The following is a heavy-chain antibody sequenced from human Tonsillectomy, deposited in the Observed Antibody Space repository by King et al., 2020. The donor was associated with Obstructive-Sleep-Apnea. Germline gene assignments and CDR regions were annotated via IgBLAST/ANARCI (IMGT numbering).Heavy chain of an antibody. V-gene: IGHV4-34*01. J-gene: IGHJ6*02. CDR3: ARVEEGGSIRGYGLDV. CDR2: INHSGSS. CDR1: DGSFSSSY. Sequence: VQLQQWGAGLLKPSETLSLTCAVYDGSFSSSYWSWIRQLPGKGLEWIGEINHSGSSNCNPSLKSRVTVSVDTSKNQFSLKLSSVTAADTAVYYCARVEEGGSIRGYGLDVWGQGTTVTVSS. D-gene: IGHD2-2*01.